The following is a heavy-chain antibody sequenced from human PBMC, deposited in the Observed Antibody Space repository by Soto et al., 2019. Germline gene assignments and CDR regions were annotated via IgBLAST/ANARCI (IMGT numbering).Heavy chain of an antibody. J-gene: IGHJ5*02. CDR3: ARSEAVRSEAGTTVVGPNNWLAP. CDR2: ITAIFGAA. CDR1: GGTFRSYG. V-gene: IGHV1-69*01. Sequence: QVQLVQSGAEVKKPGSSVKVSCKASGGTFRSYGISWVRQAPGQGLEWMGGITAIFGAANYAPKFQGRVTITADESTSTAYMEMNSLRSEDSAVYYCARSEAVRSEAGTTVVGPNNWLAPWGKGPLVTVSS. D-gene: IGHD1-1*01.